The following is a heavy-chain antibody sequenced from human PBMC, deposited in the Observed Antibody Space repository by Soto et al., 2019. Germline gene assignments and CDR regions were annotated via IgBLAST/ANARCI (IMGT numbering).Heavy chain of an antibody. J-gene: IGHJ6*02. V-gene: IGHV1-18*04. CDR2: ISAYNGNT. CDR3: ARVGGLLSPHRSLMDV. CDR1: GYTFTGYY. Sequence: ASVNVSCKASGYTFTGYYMHWVRQAPGQGLEWMGWISAYNGNTNYAQKLQGRVTMTTDTSTSTAYMELRSLRSDDTAVYYCARVGGLLSPHRSLMDVWGQGTTVTVSS. D-gene: IGHD3-10*01.